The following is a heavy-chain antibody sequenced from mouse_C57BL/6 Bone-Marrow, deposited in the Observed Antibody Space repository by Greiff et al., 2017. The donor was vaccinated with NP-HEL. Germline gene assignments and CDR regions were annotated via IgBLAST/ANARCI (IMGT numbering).Heavy chain of an antibody. J-gene: IGHJ3*01. V-gene: IGHV5-15*01. CDR2: ISNLAYSI. CDR3: ARHGIYYGNPAWFGV. Sequence: EVKLVESGGGLVQPGGSLKLSCAASGFTFSDYGMAWVRQAPRKGPEWVAFISNLAYSIYYADTVTGRFTISRENAKNTLYLEMSSLRSEDTAMYYCARHGIYYGNPAWFGVWGKGTLVTVSA. CDR1: GFTFSDYG. D-gene: IGHD2-1*01.